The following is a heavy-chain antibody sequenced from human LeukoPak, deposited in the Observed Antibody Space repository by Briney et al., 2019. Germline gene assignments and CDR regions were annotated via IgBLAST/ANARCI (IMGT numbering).Heavy chain of an antibody. Sequence: PSETLSLTSTVSGVSICSSSYYWGGIRQPPGKRLEWIGSIYYTGSTYYNPSLKSRVTISVDTSKNQFSLKLSSVTAADTAVYYCVYGSGSYYPDFDYWGQGTLVTVPS. CDR1: GVSICSSSYY. CDR2: IYYTGST. CDR3: VYGSGSYYPDFDY. D-gene: IGHD3-10*01. J-gene: IGHJ4*02. V-gene: IGHV4-39*01.